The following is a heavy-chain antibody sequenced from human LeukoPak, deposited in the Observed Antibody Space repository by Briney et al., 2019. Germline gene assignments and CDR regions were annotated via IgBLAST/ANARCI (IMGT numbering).Heavy chain of an antibody. Sequence: GGSLRLSCAASGFTFSSFDMHGVRQPTGQGLEWVSTIGTASDTYYPGSVEGRFTLSRDNAKNPLYLQMNSLTAGDTAVYYCARGPPRGKYYYMDVWGKGTTVTVSS. CDR2: IGTASDT. CDR1: GFTFSSFD. D-gene: IGHD1-1*01. V-gene: IGHV3-13*01. J-gene: IGHJ6*03. CDR3: ARGPPRGKYYYMDV.